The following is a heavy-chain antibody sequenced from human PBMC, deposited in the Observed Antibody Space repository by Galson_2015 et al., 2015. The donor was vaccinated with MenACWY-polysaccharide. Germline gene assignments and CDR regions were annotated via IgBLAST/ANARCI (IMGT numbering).Heavy chain of an antibody. CDR3: ARSGTSTSRLYYYYGMDV. CDR2: IYYSGST. J-gene: IGHJ6*02. Sequence: SETLSLTCTVSGGSLSGSYWSWTRQPPGKGLEWIGYIYYSGSTNYNPSLKSRVTMSLDISKNQFSLKLSSVTAADTAVYYCARSGTSTSRLYYYYGMDVWGQGTTVTVSS. CDR1: GGSLSGSY. D-gene: IGHD2-2*01. V-gene: IGHV4-59*01.